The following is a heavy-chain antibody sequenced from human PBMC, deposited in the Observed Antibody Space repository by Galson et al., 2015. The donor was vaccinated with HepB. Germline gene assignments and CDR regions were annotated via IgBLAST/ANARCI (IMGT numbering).Heavy chain of an antibody. CDR3: ARGAKQQLVRPPDD. CDR2: ISSSSSTI. CDR1: GFTFSSYS. Sequence: SLRLSCAASGFTFSSYSMNWVRQAPGKGLEWVSYISSSSSTIYYADSVKGRFTISRDNAKNSLYLQMNSLRAEDTAVYYYARGAKQQLVRPPDDWGQGTLVTVSS. V-gene: IGHV3-48*01. J-gene: IGHJ4*02. D-gene: IGHD6-13*01.